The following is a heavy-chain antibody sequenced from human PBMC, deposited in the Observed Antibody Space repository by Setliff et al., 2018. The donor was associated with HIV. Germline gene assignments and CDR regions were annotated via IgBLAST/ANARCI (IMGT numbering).Heavy chain of an antibody. CDR1: GYTFTSYS. CDR2: INPSGGST. CDR3: ARVLWENDAFDI. V-gene: IGHV1-46*01. D-gene: IGHD1-26*01. J-gene: IGHJ3*02. Sequence: ASVQVSCKASGYTFTSYSIHWVRQAPGQGLEWMGIINPSGGSTSYAQKFQGRVIMTRDTSTSTVYMELSSLRSEDTAVYYCARVLWENDAFDIWGQGTMVTVSS.